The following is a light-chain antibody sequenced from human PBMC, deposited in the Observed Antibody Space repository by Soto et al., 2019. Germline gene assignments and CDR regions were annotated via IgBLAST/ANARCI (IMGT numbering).Light chain of an antibody. CDR1: QSISSW. V-gene: IGKV1-5*01. CDR3: QQANSFPLT. CDR2: DTS. J-gene: IGKJ4*01. Sequence: DIQMTQSPFTLSASVGDRVTITCRASQSISSWLAWYQQKAGKAPKLLIYDTSNLEIGVPSRFSGSRSRTEFTLTISSLQPDDFATYYCQQANSFPLTFGGGTKVDIK.